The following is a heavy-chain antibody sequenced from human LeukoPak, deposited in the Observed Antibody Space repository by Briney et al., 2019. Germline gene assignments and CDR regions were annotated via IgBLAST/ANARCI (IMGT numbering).Heavy chain of an antibody. CDR1: GGSISNYY. J-gene: IGHJ1*01. Sequence: SETLSLTCTVSGGSISNYYWSWIRQPPGKGLEWIGYIYNSGHTNYNPSLKSRVTISEDTSKNQLSLKLSSVTAAATAVYYCARAAVTTSRYFQHWGKGTLVTVS. CDR3: ARAAVTTSRYFQH. D-gene: IGHD4-17*01. V-gene: IGHV4-59*01. CDR2: IYNSGHT.